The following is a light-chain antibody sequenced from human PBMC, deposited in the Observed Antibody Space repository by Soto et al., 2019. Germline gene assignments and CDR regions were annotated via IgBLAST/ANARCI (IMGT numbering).Light chain of an antibody. J-gene: IGKJ1*01. Sequence: EIVLTQSPAPLSVSPGERATLSCRASHSVSSTLAWYHQKPGQAPRLLIYGASTRATGIPARFSGSGSGTEFTLTISSLQSEDFAVYYCQQYNNWPRTFGQGTKGDIK. CDR1: HSVSST. CDR2: GAS. CDR3: QQYNNWPRT. V-gene: IGKV3-15*01.